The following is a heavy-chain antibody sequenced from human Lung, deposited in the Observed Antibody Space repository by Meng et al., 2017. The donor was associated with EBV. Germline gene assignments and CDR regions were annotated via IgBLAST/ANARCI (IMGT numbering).Heavy chain of an antibody. Sequence: QMGEGRWKRLDTFPLTWPVYGGALLGYYCGWVRPPPGKGLEWIGEINHSGSTNYNPSLKSRVTISGDTSKTQFSLKLSSVTAADTAVYYCAVTRYCSGGSCFDYWGQGTLVTVSS. CDR1: GGALLGYY. D-gene: IGHD2-15*01. CDR2: INHSGST. V-gene: IGHV4-34*01. CDR3: AVTRYCSGGSCFDY. J-gene: IGHJ4*02.